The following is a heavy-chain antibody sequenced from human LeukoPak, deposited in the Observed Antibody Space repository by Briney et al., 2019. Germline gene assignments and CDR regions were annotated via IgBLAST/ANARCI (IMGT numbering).Heavy chain of an antibody. D-gene: IGHD6-13*01. J-gene: IGHJ3*02. CDR3: ARFRKVLKFSSAFDI. V-gene: IGHV4-39*01. CDR1: GGTISSSSYY. CDR2: IYYSGST. Sequence: SETLSLTCTVSGGTISSSSYYWGWIRQPPGKGLEWIGSIYYSGSTYYNPSLKSRVTISVDTSKNQFSLKLSSVTAADTAVYYCARFRKVLKFSSAFDIWGQGTMVTVSS.